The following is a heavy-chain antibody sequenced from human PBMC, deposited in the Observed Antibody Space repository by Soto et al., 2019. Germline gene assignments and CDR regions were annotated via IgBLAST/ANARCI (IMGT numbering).Heavy chain of an antibody. CDR2: ISDDGSST. D-gene: IGHD2-2*01. Sequence: PVGSVRLSCAASGFTFSSYWMHWVRQAPGKGLVWVSRISDDGSSTTYADSVRGRFTISRDNANYTLYLEISSLRAGDTGVYYCARRHASVFDNCGQGTLVTVSS. CDR3: ARRHASVFDN. V-gene: IGHV3-74*03. J-gene: IGHJ4*02. CDR1: GFTFSSYW.